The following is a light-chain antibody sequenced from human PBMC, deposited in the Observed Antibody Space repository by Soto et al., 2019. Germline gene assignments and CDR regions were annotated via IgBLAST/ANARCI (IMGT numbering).Light chain of an antibody. J-gene: IGKJ1*01. Sequence: EIVLTQSPGTLSLSPGERATLSCRASQSVSSSYLAWYQQKPGQAPRLLIYGVSSRATGIPDRFSGSGSGTDFTLTISRLEPEDFAVYYCQEYDDSPPWTFGQGNKVEIK. CDR2: GVS. CDR1: QSVSSSY. V-gene: IGKV3-20*01. CDR3: QEYDDSPPWT.